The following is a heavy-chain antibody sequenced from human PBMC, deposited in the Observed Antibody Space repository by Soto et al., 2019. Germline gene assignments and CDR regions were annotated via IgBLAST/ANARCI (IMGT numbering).Heavy chain of an antibody. D-gene: IGHD1-20*01. Sequence: SETLSLTCAVYGGSFSCYYWTWIRQPPGKGLEWIVEINHSGSTNYKPSLRSRVTISVDTSKNQLSLKVSSVTAADTAVYYCARGRTLITGTSLDYWGQGTLVTVSS. V-gene: IGHV4-34*01. CDR2: INHSGST. CDR1: GGSFSCYY. CDR3: ARGRTLITGTSLDY. J-gene: IGHJ4*02.